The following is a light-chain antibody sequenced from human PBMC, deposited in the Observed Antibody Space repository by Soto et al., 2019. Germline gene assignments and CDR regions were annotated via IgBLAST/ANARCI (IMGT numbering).Light chain of an antibody. CDR1: QSVSSSY. Sequence: IVLTQSPGTLSLSPGESATLSCRASQSVSSSYLAWYQQKPGQAPRLLIYGASNRATGIPARFSGSGSGTEFTLTISSLQSEDSAVYYCQQYNNWPLTFGGGTKVDI. V-gene: IGKV3D-15*01. CDR3: QQYNNWPLT. J-gene: IGKJ4*01. CDR2: GAS.